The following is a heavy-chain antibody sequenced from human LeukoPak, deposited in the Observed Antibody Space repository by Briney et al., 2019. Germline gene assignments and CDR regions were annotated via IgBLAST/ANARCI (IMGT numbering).Heavy chain of an antibody. D-gene: IGHD1-26*01. Sequence: SETLSLTCTVSGGSISSYYWSWIRQPPGKGLEWIGYIYYSGSTNYNPSLKSRVTISVDTSKNQFSLKLSSVTAADTAVYYCARHLWRRGELIPFDYWGQGTLVTVSS. CDR2: IYYSGST. V-gene: IGHV4-59*08. J-gene: IGHJ4*02. CDR3: ARHLWRRGELIPFDY. CDR1: GGSISSYY.